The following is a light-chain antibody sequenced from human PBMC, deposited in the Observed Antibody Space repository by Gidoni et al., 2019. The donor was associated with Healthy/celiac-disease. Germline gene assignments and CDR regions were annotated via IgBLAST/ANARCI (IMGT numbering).Light chain of an antibody. V-gene: IGKV3-20*01. CDR3: QQYGSSLWT. J-gene: IGKJ1*01. CDR1: TSVSSSY. CDR2: GAS. Sequence: EIALTQSTGTLSLSPGERATLSGRASTSVSSSYLAWYQQTPGQATRHLIYGASSRATVIPDRFSGSGSGTDFTLTISRLEPEDFAVYYRQQYGSSLWTLGQGTKVEIK.